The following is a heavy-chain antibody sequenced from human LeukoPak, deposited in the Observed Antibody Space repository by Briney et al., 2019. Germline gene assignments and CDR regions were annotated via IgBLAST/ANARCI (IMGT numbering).Heavy chain of an antibody. V-gene: IGHV3-30*04. CDR1: GFTFSSYA. Sequence: GGSLRLSCAASGFTFSSYAMHWVRQAPGKGLEWVAVISYDGSNKYYADSVKGRFTISGDNSKNTLYLQMNSLRAEDTAVYYCAKDSTAWGVIDSFDYWGQGTLVTVSS. J-gene: IGHJ4*02. CDR2: ISYDGSNK. D-gene: IGHD3-16*02. CDR3: AKDSTAWGVIDSFDY.